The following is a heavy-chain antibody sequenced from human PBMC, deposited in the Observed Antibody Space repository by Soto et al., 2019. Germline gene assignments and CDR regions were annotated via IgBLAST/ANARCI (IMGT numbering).Heavy chain of an antibody. D-gene: IGHD3-10*01. CDR3: ARSFGTPGSNIDY. J-gene: IGHJ4*02. CDR1: GDSINGYY. V-gene: IGHV4-59*01. CDR2: IYFSGST. Sequence: QVHLHESGPGLVKPSETLSLTCSISGDSINGYYWSWIRQPPGKALEWIGYIYFSGSTQYSPSLSSRVTMSIDTSKKELSLRLASVTAADTAVYYCARSFGTPGSNIDYWGQGTLVRVSS.